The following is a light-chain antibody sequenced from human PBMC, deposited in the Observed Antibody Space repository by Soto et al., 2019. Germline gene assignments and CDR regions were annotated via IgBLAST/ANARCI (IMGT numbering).Light chain of an antibody. CDR3: SSYTNSGTVV. V-gene: IGLV2-14*01. Sequence: QSVLTQPASVSGSPGQSITISCTGTSSDIGGYNYVSWYQQHPGKAPKLMIYDVNIRPSGLSNRFSGSKSGNTASLTISGLHAEDESDYYCSSYTNSGTVVFGGGTKLTVL. CDR1: SSDIGGYNY. CDR2: DVN. J-gene: IGLJ2*01.